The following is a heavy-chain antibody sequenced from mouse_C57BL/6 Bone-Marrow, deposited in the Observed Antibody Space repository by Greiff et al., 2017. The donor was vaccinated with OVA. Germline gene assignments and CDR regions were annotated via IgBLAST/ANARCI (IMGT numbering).Heavy chain of an antibody. J-gene: IGHJ3*01. CDR2: IDPNSGGT. V-gene: IGHV1-72*01. CDR3: AREGVYSNYWFAY. D-gene: IGHD2-5*01. Sequence: QVQLQQPGAELVKPGASVKLSCKASGYTFTSYWMHWVKQRPGRGLEWIGRIDPNSGGTKYNKKFKSKATLTVDKPSSTAYMQLSSLTSEDSAVYYCAREGVYSNYWFAYWGQGTLVTVSA. CDR1: GYTFTSYW.